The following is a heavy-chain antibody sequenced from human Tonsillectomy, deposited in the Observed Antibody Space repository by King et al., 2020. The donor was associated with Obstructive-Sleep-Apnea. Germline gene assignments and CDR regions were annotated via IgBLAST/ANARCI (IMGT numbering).Heavy chain of an antibody. CDR1: GFTFSSYG. D-gene: IGHD3-9*01. CDR2: IWYDVSNK. CDR3: ARGELVYDILTSGMDV. J-gene: IGHJ6*02. Sequence: VQLVESGGGVVQPWRSLRLSCAASGFTFSSYGMHWVRRAPGNGLVWVADIWYDVSNKYYADSVNGRFTISRDNSKHTLYLQMNSLRAEDTAVYYCARGELVYDILTSGMDVWGQGTTVTVSS. V-gene: IGHV3-33*01.